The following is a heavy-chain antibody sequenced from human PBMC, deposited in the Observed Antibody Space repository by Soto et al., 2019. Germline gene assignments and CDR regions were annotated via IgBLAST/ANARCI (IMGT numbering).Heavy chain of an antibody. CDR2: ISWDGGST. V-gene: IGHV3-43*01. J-gene: IGHJ4*02. D-gene: IGHD3-3*01. CDR3: AKAYYDFWSGYFDY. Sequence: EVQLVESGGVVVQPGGSLRLSCAASGFTFDDYTMHWVRQAPGKGLEWVSLISWDGGSTYYADSVKGRFTISRDNSKNSLYLQMNSLRTEDTALYYCAKAYYDFWSGYFDYWGQGTLVTVSS. CDR1: GFTFDDYT.